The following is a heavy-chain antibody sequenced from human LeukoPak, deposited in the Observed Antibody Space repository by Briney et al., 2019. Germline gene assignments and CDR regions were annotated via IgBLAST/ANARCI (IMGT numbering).Heavy chain of an antibody. CDR2: VNHRGST. CDR3: AREIIVARGAFDI. V-gene: IGHV4-34*01. Sequence: PSETLSLTCAVYGGSLSGYYWSWFRQPPGKGLEWIGEVNHRGSTNYSPSLKSRVTISVDTSKNQFSLKLSSVTAADTAVYYCAREIIVARGAFDIWGQGTMVTVSS. J-gene: IGHJ3*02. CDR1: GGSLSGYY. D-gene: IGHD5-12*01.